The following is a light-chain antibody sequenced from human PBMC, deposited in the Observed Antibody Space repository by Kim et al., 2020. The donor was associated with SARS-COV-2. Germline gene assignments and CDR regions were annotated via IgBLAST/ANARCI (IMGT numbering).Light chain of an antibody. Sequence: SYELTQPPSVSVAPGKTARITCGGNNIGTKGVHCYQQKPGQAPVLVIYYDSDRPSGIPERFSGSNSGNTATLTITRVEAGDEADYCCQVWGSSSDQVV. V-gene: IGLV3-21*04. CDR2: YDS. CDR1: NIGTKG. CDR3: QVWGSSSDQVV. J-gene: IGLJ2*01.